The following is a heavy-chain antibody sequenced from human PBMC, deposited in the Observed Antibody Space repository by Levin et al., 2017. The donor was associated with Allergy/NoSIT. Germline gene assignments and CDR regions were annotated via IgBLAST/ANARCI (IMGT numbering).Heavy chain of an antibody. CDR2: INHSGST. CDR3: ARGRRWLQYFTFDY. Sequence: SQTLSLTCAVYGGSFSDYYWTWIRQPPGKGLEWIGEINHSGSTNYNPSLKSRLTISVDTSKNQFSLKLSSMTAADTAVYYCARGRRWLQYFTFDYWGQGPLVTVSS. CDR1: GGSFSDYY. V-gene: IGHV4-34*01. D-gene: IGHD5-24*01. J-gene: IGHJ4*02.